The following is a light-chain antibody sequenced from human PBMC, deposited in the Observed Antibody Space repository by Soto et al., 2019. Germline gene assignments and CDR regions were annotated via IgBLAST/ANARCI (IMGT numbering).Light chain of an antibody. CDR2: DVS. J-gene: IGLJ1*01. Sequence: SVLTQPASVSVSPGQSITISCTGTSSDVGGYNYVSWYQQHPGKVPKLMIYDVSNRPSGVSNRFSGSKSGNTASLTISGLQAEDEADYYCSSYTSSSTYVFEIGTKVTVL. CDR1: SSDVGGYNY. CDR3: SSYTSSSTYV. V-gene: IGLV2-14*03.